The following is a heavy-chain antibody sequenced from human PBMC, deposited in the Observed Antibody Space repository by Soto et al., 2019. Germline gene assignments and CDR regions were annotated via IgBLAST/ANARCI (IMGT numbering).Heavy chain of an antibody. V-gene: IGHV1-69*02. CDR1: GGTFSSYT. CDR2: IIPILGIA. CDR3: AKSGPPYSSSWTNFDY. Sequence: QVQLVQSGAEVKKPGSSVKVSCKASGGTFSSYTISWVRQAPGQGLEWTGRIIPILGIANYAQKFQGRVTITADKSTSTAYMELSSLRSEDTAVYYCAKSGPPYSSSWTNFDYWGQGTLVTVSS. D-gene: IGHD6-13*01. J-gene: IGHJ4*02.